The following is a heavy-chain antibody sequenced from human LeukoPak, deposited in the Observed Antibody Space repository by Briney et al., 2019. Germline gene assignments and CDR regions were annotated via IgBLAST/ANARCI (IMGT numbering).Heavy chain of an antibody. CDR3: ATDLRRITMVRGVIFN. D-gene: IGHD3-10*01. Sequence: ASVKVSCKASGYTFTSYYMHWVRQAPGQGLEWMGGIIPIFGTANYAQKFQGRVTITADESTSTAYMELSSLRSEDTAVYYCATDLRRITMVRGVIFNWGQGTLVTVSS. CDR1: GYTFTSYY. V-gene: IGHV1-69*13. CDR2: IIPIFGTA. J-gene: IGHJ4*02.